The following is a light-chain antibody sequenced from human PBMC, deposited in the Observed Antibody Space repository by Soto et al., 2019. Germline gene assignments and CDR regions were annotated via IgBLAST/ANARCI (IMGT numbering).Light chain of an antibody. Sequence: EIVLTQSPGTLSLSPGERATLSCRASQSVSSSYLAWYQQKPGQAPRLLIYGASSRATGIPDRFSGSGSGTDFTLTISRREPEDFAVYYCQQFVSSPPRFTFGPGTKVDIK. CDR2: GAS. V-gene: IGKV3-20*01. J-gene: IGKJ3*01. CDR1: QSVSSSY. CDR3: QQFVSSPPRFT.